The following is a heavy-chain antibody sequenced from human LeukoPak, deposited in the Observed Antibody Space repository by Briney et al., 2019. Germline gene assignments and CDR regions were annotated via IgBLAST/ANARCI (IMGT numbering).Heavy chain of an antibody. Sequence: ASVKVSCKASGYTFTSYGISWVRQAPGQGLEWMGWISAYNGNTNYAQKPQGRVTMTTDTSTSTAYMELRSLRSDDTAVYYCARGREYYYGSGSYYNNWFDPWGQGTLVTVSS. CDR1: GYTFTSYG. CDR2: ISAYNGNT. CDR3: ARGREYYYGSGSYYNNWFDP. V-gene: IGHV1-18*01. D-gene: IGHD3-10*01. J-gene: IGHJ5*02.